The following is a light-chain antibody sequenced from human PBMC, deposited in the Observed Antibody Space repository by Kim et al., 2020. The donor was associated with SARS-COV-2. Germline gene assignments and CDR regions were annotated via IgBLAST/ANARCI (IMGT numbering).Light chain of an antibody. Sequence: EIVLTQSPGTLSLSPGERVTLSCRASQSVSSNYLAWYQQKPGQAPRLLIYGASSRATDIPDRFSGSGSGTDFTLTISRLEAEDFPVYYCHLYGSSPLFGPGTKVDIK. CDR1: QSVSSNY. CDR3: HLYGSSPL. J-gene: IGKJ3*01. CDR2: GAS. V-gene: IGKV3-20*01.